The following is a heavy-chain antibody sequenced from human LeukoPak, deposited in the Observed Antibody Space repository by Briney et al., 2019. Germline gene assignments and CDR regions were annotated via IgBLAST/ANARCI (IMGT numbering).Heavy chain of an antibody. CDR1: GGTFSSYT. CDR2: IIPILGIA. J-gene: IGHJ4*02. D-gene: IGHD3-3*01. CDR3: ARDDGYYDFWSGPPHGY. V-gene: IGHV1-69*04. Sequence: ASVKVSCKASGGTFSSYTISWVRQAPGQGLEWMGRIIPILGIANYAQKFQGRVTITADKSTSTAYMVLSSLRSEDTAVYYCARDDGYYDFWSGPPHGYWGQGTLVTVSS.